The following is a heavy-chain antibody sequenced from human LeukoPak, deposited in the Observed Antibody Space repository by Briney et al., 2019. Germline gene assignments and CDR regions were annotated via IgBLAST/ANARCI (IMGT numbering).Heavy chain of an antibody. CDR1: GYTFSGYY. CDR3: ARGNLDAFDI. V-gene: IGHV1-2*02. Sequence: ASVKVSCKASGYTFSGYYMHWVRQAPGQGLEWMGWINANSGGTNYAQKFQGRVTMTRDTSISTAYMELSSLRSDDTAVYYCARGNLDAFDIWGQGTMVTVSS. CDR2: INANSGGT. J-gene: IGHJ3*02.